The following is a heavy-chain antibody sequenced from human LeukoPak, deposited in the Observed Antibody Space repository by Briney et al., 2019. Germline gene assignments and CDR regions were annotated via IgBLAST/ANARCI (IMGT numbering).Heavy chain of an antibody. Sequence: SGRSLRLSCAASGFTFSNAWMSWVRQAPGKGLEWVSVIYSGGSTYYADSVKGRFTISRDNSKNTLYLQMNSLRAEDTAVYYCARVNARAPDYWGQGTLVTVSS. CDR1: GFTFSNAW. V-gene: IGHV3-53*01. CDR3: ARVNARAPDY. J-gene: IGHJ4*02. CDR2: IYSGGST. D-gene: IGHD2-2*01.